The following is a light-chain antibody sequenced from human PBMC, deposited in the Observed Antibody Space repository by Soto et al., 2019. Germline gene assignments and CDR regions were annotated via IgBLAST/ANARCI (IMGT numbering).Light chain of an antibody. J-gene: IGKJ4*01. CDR2: AAS. Sequence: QMSRSPSSVSAAGGEGVTITCXASQVISSWLAWYQQRPGTAPKLLIYAASSLQRADPSRLSGTAAAAYLLHPITDLRPEDLATYYCEQSYGTPLAFSAGTKVDI. CDR3: EQSYGTPLA. CDR1: QVISSW. V-gene: IGKV1-39*01.